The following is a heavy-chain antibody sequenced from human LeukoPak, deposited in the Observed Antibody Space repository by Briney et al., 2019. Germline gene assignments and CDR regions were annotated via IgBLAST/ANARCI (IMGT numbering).Heavy chain of an antibody. CDR2: IYYSGST. D-gene: IGHD3-10*01. J-gene: IGHJ4*02. Sequence: SETLSLTCTVSGGSISSGDYYWSWIRQPPGTGLEWIVYIYYSGSTYYNPSLKSRVTISVDTSKNQFSLKLSSVTAADTAVYYCASLITMVRGLRSDGFDYWGQGTLVTVSS. V-gene: IGHV4-30-4*01. CDR3: ASLITMVRGLRSDGFDY. CDR1: GGSISSGDYY.